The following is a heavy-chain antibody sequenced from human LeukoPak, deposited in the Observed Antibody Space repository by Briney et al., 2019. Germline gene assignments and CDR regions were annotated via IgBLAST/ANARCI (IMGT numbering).Heavy chain of an antibody. CDR1: GGSISSYY. CDR3: AREPTYYGSGKEKNY. Sequence: SETLSLTCTVSGGSISSYYWSWIRQPPGKGLEWIGYIYYSGSTNYNPSLKSRVTISVDTSKNQFSLKLSSVTAADTAVYYCAREPTYYGSGKEKNYWGQGTLVTVSS. CDR2: IYYSGST. J-gene: IGHJ4*02. D-gene: IGHD3-10*01. V-gene: IGHV4-59*12.